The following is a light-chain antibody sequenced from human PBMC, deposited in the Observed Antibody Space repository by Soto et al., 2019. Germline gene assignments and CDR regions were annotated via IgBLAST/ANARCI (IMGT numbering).Light chain of an antibody. J-gene: IGKJ2*01. CDR3: QQYNTWPPRYT. V-gene: IGKV3-15*01. Sequence: EIVMTQSPATLSVSPGGRATLSCRASQSVKSYLAWYQQRPGQPPRLLIYGASTRATGIPARFSGSGSGTECSLTISGLQSEDFAVYFCQQYNTWPPRYTFGQGTKLEI. CDR2: GAS. CDR1: QSVKSY.